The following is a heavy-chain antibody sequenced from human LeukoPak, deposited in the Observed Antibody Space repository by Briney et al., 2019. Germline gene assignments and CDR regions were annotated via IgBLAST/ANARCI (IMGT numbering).Heavy chain of an antibody. CDR2: IYYSGST. CDR1: GGSISSSSYY. J-gene: IGHJ6*03. CDR3: ALTGYSPYYYYYYMDV. V-gene: IGHV4-39*01. D-gene: IGHD3-9*01. Sequence: KPSETLSLTCTVSGGSISSSSYYWGWIRQPPGKGLEWIGSIYYSGSTYYNPSLKSRVTISVDTSKNQFSLKLSSVTAADTAVYYCALTGYSPYYYYYYMDVWGKGTTVTVSS.